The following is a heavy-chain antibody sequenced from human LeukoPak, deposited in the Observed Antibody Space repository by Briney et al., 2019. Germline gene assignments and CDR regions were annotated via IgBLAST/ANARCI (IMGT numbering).Heavy chain of an antibody. CDR2: IYYSGST. J-gene: IGHJ4*02. V-gene: IGHV4-59*01. D-gene: IGHD7-27*01. Sequence: SETLSLTCTVSGGSISDYYWSWIRQPPGKGLEWIGYIYYSGSTNYNPSLKSRVTISVDTSKNQFSLKLSSVTAADTAVYYCARGGNWDFDYWGQGVLVIVSS. CDR3: ARGGNWDFDY. CDR1: GGSISDYY.